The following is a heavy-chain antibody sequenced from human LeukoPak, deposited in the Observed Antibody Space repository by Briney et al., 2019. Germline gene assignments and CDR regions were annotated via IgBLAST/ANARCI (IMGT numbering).Heavy chain of an antibody. J-gene: IGHJ6*03. V-gene: IGHV3-53*01. D-gene: IGHD3-10*01. Sequence: GGSLRLSCAASGFTVSSNYMTWVRQAPGKGLEWVSVIHKNAITYYADTVKGRFTISRDNSKNMLYLQMNSLRAEDTAVYYCARSLRVRGVPDYMDVWGKGATVIISS. CDR3: ARSLRVRGVPDYMDV. CDR1: GFTVSSNY. CDR2: IHKNAIT.